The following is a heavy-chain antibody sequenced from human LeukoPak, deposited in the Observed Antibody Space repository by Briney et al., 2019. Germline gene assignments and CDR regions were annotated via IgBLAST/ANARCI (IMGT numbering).Heavy chain of an antibody. V-gene: IGHV1-24*01. J-gene: IGHJ5*02. CDR3: ASKVATRTYRYDSSGPDWFDP. CDR2: YESEDGKT. D-gene: IGHD3-22*01. Sequence: GASVKVSCKVSGYTLAEISMHWVRQAPGKGLEWMGGYESEDGKTIYAQKFQGRVTMTEDTSTDTAYLEVSSLRSEDTAVYFCASKVATRTYRYDSSGPDWFDPWGQGTLVTVSS. CDR1: GYTLAEIS.